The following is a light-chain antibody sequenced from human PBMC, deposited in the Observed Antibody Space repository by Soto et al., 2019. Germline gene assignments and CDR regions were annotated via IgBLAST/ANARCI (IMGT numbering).Light chain of an antibody. V-gene: IGLV2-14*03. CDR3: SSHTISNTRV. Sequence: QSALTQPASVSGSPGQSITISCTGTSSDIGDYDYVSWYQHNPGKAPKLIIYDVTNRPSGVSYRFSGSKSGNTASLTISGLQAEDEADYYCSSHTISNTRVFGGGTKVTVL. CDR1: SSDIGDYDY. CDR2: DVT. J-gene: IGLJ2*01.